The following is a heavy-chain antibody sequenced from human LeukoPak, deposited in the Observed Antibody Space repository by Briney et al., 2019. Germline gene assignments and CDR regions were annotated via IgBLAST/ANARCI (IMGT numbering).Heavy chain of an antibody. CDR1: GFIFSSYA. CDR2: ISGSGGST. J-gene: IGHJ3*02. CDR3: AKDYGQWLVQEAFDI. D-gene: IGHD6-19*01. V-gene: IGHV3-23*01. Sequence: GGSLRLSCAASGFIFSSYAMSWVRQAPGKGLEWVSAISGSGGSTYYADSVKGRFTISRDNSKNTLYLQMNSLRAEDTAVYYCAKDYGQWLVQEAFDIWGQGTMVTVSS.